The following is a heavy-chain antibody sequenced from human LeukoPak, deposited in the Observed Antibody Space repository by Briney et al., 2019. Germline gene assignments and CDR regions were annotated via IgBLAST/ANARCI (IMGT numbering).Heavy chain of an antibody. J-gene: IGHJ4*02. V-gene: IGHV3-30-3*01. Sequence: GGSLRLSCAASGFTFTSCAMHWVRQASGKGLEWVTLISYDGSNKYYADSVKGRFTISKDDSKNTLYLQMNSLRAEDTAVYYCARDYGDYGGIDYWGQGTLVTVSS. CDR2: ISYDGSNK. CDR1: GFTFTSCA. CDR3: ARDYGDYGGIDY. D-gene: IGHD4-17*01.